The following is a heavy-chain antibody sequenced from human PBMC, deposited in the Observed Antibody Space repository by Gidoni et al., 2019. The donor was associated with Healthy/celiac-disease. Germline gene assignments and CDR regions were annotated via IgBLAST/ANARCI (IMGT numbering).Heavy chain of an antibody. J-gene: IGHJ3*02. CDR1: GYTFTSYY. Sequence: QVQLVQSGAEVKKPGASVKVSCKASGYTFTSYYMHWVRQAPGQGLEWRGIINPSGCSTSYAQKFQGRVTMTRDTSTSTVYMELSSLRSEDTAVYYCARGPIAVAGSRADAFDIWGQGTMVTVSS. D-gene: IGHD6-19*01. V-gene: IGHV1-46*01. CDR3: ARGPIAVAGSRADAFDI. CDR2: INPSGCST.